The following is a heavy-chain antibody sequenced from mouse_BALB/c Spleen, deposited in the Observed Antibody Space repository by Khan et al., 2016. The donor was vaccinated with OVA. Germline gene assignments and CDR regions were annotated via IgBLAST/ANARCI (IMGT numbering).Heavy chain of an antibody. D-gene: IGHD4-1*01. CDR2: INSDGYYT. CDR3: ASHLTGSLAY. V-gene: IGHV5-6*01. J-gene: IGHJ3*01. Sequence: EVQLLETGGDLMKPGGSLKLSCAASGFTFSTYGMSWVRQTPDKRLEWVATINSDGYYTYYPDSVQGRFTISRNNAKNTLYLQMSSLKSEDTAMYYCASHLTGSLAYWGQGTLVTVSA. CDR1: GFTFSTYG.